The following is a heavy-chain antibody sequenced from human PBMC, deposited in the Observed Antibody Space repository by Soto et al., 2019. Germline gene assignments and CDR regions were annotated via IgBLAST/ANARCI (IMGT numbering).Heavy chain of an antibody. CDR2: ISYDGSNK. CDR3: AGDGSYYPADFDY. J-gene: IGHJ4*02. CDR1: GFTFSRYA. D-gene: IGHD1-26*01. Sequence: QVQLVESGGGVVQPGRSLRLSCAASGFTFSRYAMHWVRQAPGKGLEWVAVISYDGSNKYYADSVKGRFTISRDNSKNTLYLQINSPRAEDTAVYYCAGDGSYYPADFDYWGQGTLVTVSS. V-gene: IGHV3-30-3*01.